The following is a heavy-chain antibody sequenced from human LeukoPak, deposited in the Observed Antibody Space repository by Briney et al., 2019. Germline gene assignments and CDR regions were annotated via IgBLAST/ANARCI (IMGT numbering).Heavy chain of an antibody. CDR1: GYTFTSYG. V-gene: IGHV1-18*01. CDR3: ARVVLRPGSCSTSCYKFDY. D-gene: IGHD2-2*01. Sequence: GASVKVSCKASGYTFTSYGISWVRQAPGQGLEWMGWISAYNGNTNYAQKLQGRVTMTTDTSTSTAYMELRSLRSDDTAVYYCARVVLRPGSCSTSCYKFDYWGQGTLVTVSS. J-gene: IGHJ4*02. CDR2: ISAYNGNT.